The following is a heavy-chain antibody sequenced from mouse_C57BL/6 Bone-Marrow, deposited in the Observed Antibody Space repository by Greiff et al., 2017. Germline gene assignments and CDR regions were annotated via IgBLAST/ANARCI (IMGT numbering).Heavy chain of an antibody. CDR3: ARSGPPYSQGAWFAY. V-gene: IGHV1-59*01. CDR1: GYTFTSYW. CDR2: IDPSDSYT. D-gene: IGHD2-12*01. Sequence: QVQLQQPGAELVRPGTSVKLSCKASGYTFTSYWMHWVKQRPGQGLEWLGVIDPSDSYTTYNQKFKGKATLTVDKSSSTAYMQLSSLTSEDSAVYYCARSGPPYSQGAWFAYGGQGTLVTVSA. J-gene: IGHJ3*01.